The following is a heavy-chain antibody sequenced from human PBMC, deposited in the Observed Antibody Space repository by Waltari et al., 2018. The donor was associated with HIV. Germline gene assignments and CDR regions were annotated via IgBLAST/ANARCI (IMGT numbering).Heavy chain of an antibody. J-gene: IGHJ4*02. CDR3: ARADYYDGSALPDDY. D-gene: IGHD3-22*01. CDR1: GGSLRGYF. Sequence: QVQLQQWGAGLLKSSETLSLTCAVYGGSLRGYFWSWIRQPPGKGLEWIGEISQSGSTNYNPSLKSRLTMSVDTPKNQFSLNRTSLTAADTAVYYCARADYYDGSALPDDYWGQGALVTVSS. V-gene: IGHV4-34*02. CDR2: ISQSGST.